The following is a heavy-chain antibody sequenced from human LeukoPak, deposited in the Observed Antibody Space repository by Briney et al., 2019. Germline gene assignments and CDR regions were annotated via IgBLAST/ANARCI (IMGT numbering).Heavy chain of an antibody. J-gene: IGHJ4*02. D-gene: IGHD2-15*01. Sequence: ASVKVSCKASGYTFTSYYMHWVRQAPGQGLEWMGIINPSGGSTSYAQKFQGRITMTRDMSTSTVYMELSSLRSEDTAVYYCARAAVRYYFGYWGQGTLVTVSS. CDR2: INPSGGST. CDR1: GYTFTSYY. CDR3: ARAAVRYYFGY. V-gene: IGHV1-46*01.